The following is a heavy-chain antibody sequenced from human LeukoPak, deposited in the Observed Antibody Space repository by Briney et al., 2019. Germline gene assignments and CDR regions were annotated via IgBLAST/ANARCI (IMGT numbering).Heavy chain of an antibody. D-gene: IGHD2-15*01. Sequence: GGSLRLSCAASGFTFSSYGMHWVRQAPGKGLEWVTFIWYDGSNKYYADSVKGRFTISRDNSKNTVYLQMNSLSAEDTAVYYCAKNGDRGAYCSGGTCYPYYYYYMDVWGKGTTVTISS. CDR3: AKNGDRGAYCSGGTCYPYYYYYMDV. CDR2: IWYDGSNK. J-gene: IGHJ6*03. CDR1: GFTFSSYG. V-gene: IGHV3-30*02.